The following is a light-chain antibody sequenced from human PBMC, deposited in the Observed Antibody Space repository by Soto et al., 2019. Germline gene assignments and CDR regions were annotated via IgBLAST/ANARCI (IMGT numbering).Light chain of an antibody. Sequence: DIQMTQSPSSVSASVGDRVTITCRASQGISSWLAWYQQKPGKAPKLLIYDASSLESGVPSRFSGSGSGTEFTLTISSLQSEDFAVYYCQQYNNWPAITFGQGTRLEIK. V-gene: IGKV1-5*01. CDR2: DAS. CDR3: QQYNNWPAIT. CDR1: QGISSW. J-gene: IGKJ5*01.